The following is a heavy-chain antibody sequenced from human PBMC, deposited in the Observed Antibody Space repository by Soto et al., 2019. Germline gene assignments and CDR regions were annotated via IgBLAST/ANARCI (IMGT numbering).Heavy chain of an antibody. CDR1: GGTFSSYA. CDR3: ARMDSSEPGKFDY. D-gene: IGHD3-22*01. Sequence: SVKVSCKXSGGTFSSYAISWVRQAPGQGLEWMGGIIPIFGTANYAQKFQGRVTITADESTSTAYMELSSLRPEDTAVYYCARMDSSEPGKFDYWGQGTLVTVSS. J-gene: IGHJ4*02. CDR2: IIPIFGTA. V-gene: IGHV1-69*13.